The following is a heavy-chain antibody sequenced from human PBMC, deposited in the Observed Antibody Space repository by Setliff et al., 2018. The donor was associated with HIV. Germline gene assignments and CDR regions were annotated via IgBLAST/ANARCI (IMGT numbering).Heavy chain of an antibody. J-gene: IGHJ2*01. V-gene: IGHV4-4*07. CDR3: ARDWVTRSNYYGSGSPWYFDV. CDR2: VYASAYS. CDR1: GDSIGDYY. D-gene: IGHD3-10*01. Sequence: SETLSLTCTVSGDSIGDYYWNWIRQPAGKGLEWIGRVYASAYSNYNPSLKSRVTMSVDTSQNQFSLKLRSVNAADTAVYYCARDWVTRSNYYGSGSPWYFDVCGRGMLVTVSS.